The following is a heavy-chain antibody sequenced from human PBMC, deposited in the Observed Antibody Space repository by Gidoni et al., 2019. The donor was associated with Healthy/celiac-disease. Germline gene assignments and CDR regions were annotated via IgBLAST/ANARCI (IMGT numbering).Heavy chain of an antibody. Sequence: QVQLVESGGGVVQPGRSLRLFCAASVFPFSRYAIHCFRQAPVKWLEWVAVISYDGRSNYFVDSVNGRFTISRDNSNNTLYLQSHRLIAEDTAVYYFAIDPDEPVTIFGVVVGYWGQGTLVTVSS. D-gene: IGHD3-3*01. CDR2: ISYDGRSN. CDR1: VFPFSRYA. V-gene: IGHV3-30-3*01. CDR3: AIDPDEPVTIFGVVVGY. J-gene: IGHJ4*02.